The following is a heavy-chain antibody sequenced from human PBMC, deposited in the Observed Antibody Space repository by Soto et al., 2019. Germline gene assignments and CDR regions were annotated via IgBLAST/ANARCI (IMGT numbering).Heavy chain of an antibody. D-gene: IGHD6-6*01. CDR3: AREYSSSADNWFDP. CDR1: GRIVNNKF. J-gene: IGHJ5*02. Sequence: LRLSCEAPGRIVNNKFMNWVRQAPGRGLEWVSVINPEGRTYYADSVKDRFTISRDTSKNTLYLQMNSLRVEDTAVYYCAREYSSSADNWFDPWGQGTLVTVSS. V-gene: IGHV3-66*01. CDR2: INPEGRT.